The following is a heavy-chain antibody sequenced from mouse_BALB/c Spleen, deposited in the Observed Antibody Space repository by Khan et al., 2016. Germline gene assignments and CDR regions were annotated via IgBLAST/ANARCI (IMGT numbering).Heavy chain of an antibody. V-gene: IGHV1-9*01. J-gene: IGHJ4*01. CDR3: ARAWYSMDY. Sequence: QVQLQQPGAELMKPGASVKISCKATGYTFSNYWIEWVKQRPGHGLEWIGDILPGNANSNYNENLKGKATLTADTSSNTAYMQLSSLTSEESAVYYCARAWYSMDYWGQGTSVTVSS. CDR1: GYTFSNYW. CDR2: ILPGNANS.